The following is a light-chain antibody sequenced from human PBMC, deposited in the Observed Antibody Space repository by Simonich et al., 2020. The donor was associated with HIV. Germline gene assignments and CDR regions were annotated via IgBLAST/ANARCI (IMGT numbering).Light chain of an antibody. CDR2: WAS. Sequence: DIVMTQSPDSLAVSLGERATINCKSSQSVLYSSNNKNYLAWYQQKPGHPPNLLIYWASTRESGVPDRFSGSGSGTDFTLTINSLQAEDVAVYYCQQYYSTPQTFGQGTKVEIK. CDR3: QQYYSTPQT. CDR1: QSVLYSSNNKNY. J-gene: IGKJ1*01. V-gene: IGKV4-1*01.